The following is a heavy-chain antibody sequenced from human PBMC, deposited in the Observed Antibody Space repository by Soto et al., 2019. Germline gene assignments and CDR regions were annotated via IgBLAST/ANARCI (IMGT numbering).Heavy chain of an antibody. J-gene: IGHJ3*02. Sequence: LRLSCGASGFTFSTYWMSWVRQAPGKGLEWVTNIKPDGSEKNYVGSVKGRFTISRDNAKNQLYLQLNRLRVEDTALYYCARDGPWAFDIWGQGTLVTVSS. V-gene: IGHV3-7*01. CDR2: IKPDGSEK. CDR1: GFTFSTYW. CDR3: ARDGPWAFDI.